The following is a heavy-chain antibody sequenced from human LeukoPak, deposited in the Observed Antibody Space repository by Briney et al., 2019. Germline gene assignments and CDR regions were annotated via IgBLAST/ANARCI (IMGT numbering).Heavy chain of an antibody. Sequence: GRSLRLSCAASGFTFSSYAMHWVRQAAGKGLEWVAVISYDGSNKYYADSVKGRFTISRDNSQNILFLQMNSLSAEDTAVYNCARRSSGTSAFDIWGQGTLVTVSS. J-gene: IGHJ3*02. D-gene: IGHD1-26*01. CDR1: GFTFSSYA. CDR3: ARRSSGTSAFDI. V-gene: IGHV3-30*07. CDR2: ISYDGSNK.